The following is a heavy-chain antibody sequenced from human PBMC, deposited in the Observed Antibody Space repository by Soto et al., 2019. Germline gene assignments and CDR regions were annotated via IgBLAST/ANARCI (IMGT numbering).Heavy chain of an antibody. V-gene: IGHV4-39*01. CDR1: GGSITSSSNY. D-gene: IGHD3-10*01. CDR2: INYRGST. J-gene: IGHJ5*02. CDR3: AGQTSEYLFDP. Sequence: PSETLSLTCIVSGGSITSSSNYWCWLRQPPGKGLGWIASINYRGSTYYNPSLQSRVTISVDTSENHFSLKLNSVTAADTSVYYCAGQTSEYLFDPWGQGTLVNVSS.